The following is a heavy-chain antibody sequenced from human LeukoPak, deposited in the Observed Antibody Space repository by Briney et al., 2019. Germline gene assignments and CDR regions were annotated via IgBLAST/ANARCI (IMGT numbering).Heavy chain of an antibody. J-gene: IGHJ4*02. Sequence: GGSLRLSCAASGFTFRNYAMSWVRQAPGKGLEWVSAITGSGDTTYYADSVKGRFTVSRDNSKNTLYLQMNTLRAEDTAVYYCAKDFTWREHPRSFGSWGQGTLVTVSS. CDR2: ITGSGDTT. V-gene: IGHV3-23*01. CDR1: GFTFRNYA. CDR3: AKDFTWREHPRSFGS. D-gene: IGHD1/OR15-1a*01.